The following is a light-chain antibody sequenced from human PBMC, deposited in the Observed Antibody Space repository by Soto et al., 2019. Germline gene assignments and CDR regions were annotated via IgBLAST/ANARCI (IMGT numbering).Light chain of an antibody. CDR3: HQYGSSPQA. CDR1: QSVTRSF. V-gene: IGKV3-20*01. J-gene: IGKJ3*01. CDR2: GAS. Sequence: EIVLTQSPGTLSLSPGERVTLSCRPSQSVTRSFLAWYQQKPGQAPRLLINGASSSATGIPDRFSGSGSGTDFTLTISRLEPEDFAVYYCHQYGSSPQAFGPGTKVDIK.